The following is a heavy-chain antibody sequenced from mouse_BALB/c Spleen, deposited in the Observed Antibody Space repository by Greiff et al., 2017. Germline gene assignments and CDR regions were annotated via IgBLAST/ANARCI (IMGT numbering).Heavy chain of an antibody. J-gene: IGHJ4*01. CDR1: GYSFTSYW. CDR2: IDPSDSDT. D-gene: IGHD2-1*01. V-gene: IGHV1S126*01. Sequence: VQLQQSGPQLVRPGASVKISCKASGYSFTSYWMHWVKQRPGQGLEWIGLIDPSDSDTRLNQKFKDKYTLTVDKSSSTAYMQLSSLTSEDSAVYYWASYGNYLDAMDYWGQGTSVTVSS. CDR3: ASYGNYLDAMDY.